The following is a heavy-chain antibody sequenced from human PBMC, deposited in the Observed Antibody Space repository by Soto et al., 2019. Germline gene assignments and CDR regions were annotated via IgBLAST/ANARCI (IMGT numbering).Heavy chain of an antibody. CDR3: ATMLGDSPYYFDY. Sequence: SETLSLTCAVYGGSFSGYYWSWIRQPPGKGLEWIGEINHSGSTNYNPSLKSRVTISVDTTKNQFSRKLSSVAAADTAVYYCATMLGDSPYYFDYWGQGTLVTVSS. V-gene: IGHV4-34*01. D-gene: IGHD3-16*01. CDR2: INHSGST. J-gene: IGHJ4*02. CDR1: GGSFSGYY.